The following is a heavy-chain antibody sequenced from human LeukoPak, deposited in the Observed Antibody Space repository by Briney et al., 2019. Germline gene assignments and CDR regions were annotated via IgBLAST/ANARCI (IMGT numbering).Heavy chain of an antibody. J-gene: IGHJ4*02. CDR2: LYSAGNT. V-gene: IGHV3-66*02. CDR3: ARARDYIVVDF. Sequence: GGSLRLSCAASGFTVSSNYMNWVRQAPGRGLGWVSVLYSAGNTYYADSVKGRFTISRDNSKNTLFLQVDSLRAEDTAVYYCARARDYIVVDFWGQGTLVTVSS. D-gene: IGHD5-12*01. CDR1: GFTVSSNY.